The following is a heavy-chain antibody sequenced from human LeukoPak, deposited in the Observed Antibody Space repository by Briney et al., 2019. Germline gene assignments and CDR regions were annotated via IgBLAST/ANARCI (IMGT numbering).Heavy chain of an antibody. CDR2: VYYSGKT. D-gene: IGHD3-9*01. CDR3: AREASGGYDILNGYFNSGFDI. Sequence: PSETLCLTCAVSGGSLITANFFWGWIRQPPGKGLEWIGSVYYSGKTYYNPSLKSRVSISVDTSKNQFSLRLTSVTAADTAVYYCAREASGGYDILNGYFNSGFDIWGQGTTVTASS. J-gene: IGHJ3*02. CDR1: GGSLITANFF. V-gene: IGHV4-39*07.